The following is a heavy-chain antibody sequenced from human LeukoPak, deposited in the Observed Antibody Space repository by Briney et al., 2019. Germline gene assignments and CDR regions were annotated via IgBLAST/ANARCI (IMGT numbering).Heavy chain of an antibody. CDR3: AGRYCINTGCPRGNYYYFGLDV. CDR2: ISAYNGNT. Sequence: ASVKVSCKASGYTFTSYGISWVRQAPGQGLEWMGWISAYNGNTNYAQKLQGRVTMTTDTSTSTAYMELRSLRSDDTAVYYCAGRYCINTGCPRGNYYYFGLDVWGRGTTVTVSS. CDR1: GYTFTSYG. V-gene: IGHV1-18*01. J-gene: IGHJ6*02. D-gene: IGHD2-2*01.